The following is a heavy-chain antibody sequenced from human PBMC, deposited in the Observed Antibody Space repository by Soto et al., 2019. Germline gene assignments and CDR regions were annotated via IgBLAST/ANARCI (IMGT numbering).Heavy chain of an antibody. CDR1: GFTCSDYW. Sequence: GGTLRLSCAASGFTCSDYWMHWVRQAPGKGLVWVSRINSDGSTTTYAGSVKGRXTISRDNAKNPQYLQMTRLRAEGTAVYSCAGDRWGGNLGAWFDPCGQGALVTVSA. CDR3: AGDRWGGNLGAWFDP. D-gene: IGHD2-21*02. CDR2: INSDGSTT. J-gene: IGHJ5*02. V-gene: IGHV3-74*01.